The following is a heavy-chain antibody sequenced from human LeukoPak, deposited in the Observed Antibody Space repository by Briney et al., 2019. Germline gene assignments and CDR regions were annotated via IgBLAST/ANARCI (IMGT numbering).Heavy chain of an antibody. CDR3: TRDLSLNSGSYYGGDY. Sequence: GGSLRLSCAASGFTFSGSAMHWVRQASGKGLEWVGRIGSKANSYATAYAASVKGRFTISRDDSKNTAYLQMNSLKTEDTAVYYCTRDLSLNSGSYYGGDYWGQGTLVTVSS. J-gene: IGHJ4*02. D-gene: IGHD1-26*01. CDR2: IGSKANSYAT. CDR1: GFTFSGSA. V-gene: IGHV3-73*01.